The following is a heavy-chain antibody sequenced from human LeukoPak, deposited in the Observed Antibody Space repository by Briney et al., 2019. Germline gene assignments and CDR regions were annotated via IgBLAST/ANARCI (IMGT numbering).Heavy chain of an antibody. D-gene: IGHD2-2*01. CDR2: IIPIFGTA. CDR1: GGTFSSYA. CDR3: ARDLRRRYCSSTSCPNDAFDI. V-gene: IGHV1-69*05. J-gene: IGHJ3*02. Sequence: GASVKVSCKASGGTFSSYAISWVRQAPGQGLEWMGGIIPIFGTANYAQKFQGRVTITTDESTSTAYMELSSLRSEDTAVYYRARDLRRRYCSSTSCPNDAFDIWGQGTMVTVSS.